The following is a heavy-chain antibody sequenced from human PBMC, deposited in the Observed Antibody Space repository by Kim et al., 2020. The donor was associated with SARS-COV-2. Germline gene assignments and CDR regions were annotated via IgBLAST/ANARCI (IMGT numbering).Heavy chain of an antibody. D-gene: IGHD2-15*01. CDR3: ARDVYCSGGSCYYYGMDV. J-gene: IGHJ6*02. CDR1: GGSVSSGSYY. V-gene: IGHV4-61*01. Sequence: SETLSLTCTVSGGSVSSGSYYWSWIRQPPGKGLEWIGYIYYSGSTNYNPSLKSRVTISVDTSKNQFSLKLSSVTAADTAVYYCARDVYCSGGSCYYYGMDVWGQGTTVTVSS. CDR2: IYYSGST.